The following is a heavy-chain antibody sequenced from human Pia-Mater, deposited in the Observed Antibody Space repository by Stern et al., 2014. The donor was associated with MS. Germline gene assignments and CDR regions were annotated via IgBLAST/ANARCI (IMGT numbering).Heavy chain of an antibody. CDR1: GDSINSGDFH. V-gene: IGHV4-30-4*01. D-gene: IGHD4-17*01. CDR2: IYYSGRN. Sequence: QVQLQQWGPGLVKPSETLSLTCTVSGDSINSGDFHWSWVRQSPGKGLEWIGYIYYSGRNYNNPSLKSRVTMSIDTSTNQFSLNLTSVTAADTALYFCARMKTGLRENRGFDFWGQGTQVTVSS. J-gene: IGHJ4*02. CDR3: ARMKTGLRENRGFDF.